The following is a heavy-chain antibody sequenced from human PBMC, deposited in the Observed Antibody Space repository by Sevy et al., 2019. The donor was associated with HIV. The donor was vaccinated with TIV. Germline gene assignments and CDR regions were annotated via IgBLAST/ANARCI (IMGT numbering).Heavy chain of an antibody. Sequence: GGSLRLSCAASGFTFSSYGMHWVRQAPGKGLEWVAVIWYDGSNKYYADSVKGRFTISRDNSKNTLYLQMNSLRAEDTAVYYCARRGEREQWPAYYYYYLDVWGKGTTVTVSS. CDR1: GFTFSSYG. CDR2: IWYDGSNK. V-gene: IGHV3-33*08. D-gene: IGHD6-19*01. J-gene: IGHJ6*03. CDR3: ARRGEREQWPAYYYYYLDV.